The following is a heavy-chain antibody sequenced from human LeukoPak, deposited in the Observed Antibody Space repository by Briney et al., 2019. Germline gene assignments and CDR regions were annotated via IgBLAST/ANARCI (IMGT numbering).Heavy chain of an antibody. D-gene: IGHD1-26*01. CDR3: ARDRWELTPAKGWFDS. J-gene: IGHJ5*01. CDR1: GDSMTNYY. Sequence: SETLSLTCAVSGDSMTNYYWSWIRQPAGQGLEWIGHIYVSGRTNFNPSFKSRVSMSIDTSKKQFSLNLTSVSAADTAVYFCARDRWELTPAKGWFDSWGQGTLVTVSS. V-gene: IGHV4-4*07. CDR2: IYVSGRT.